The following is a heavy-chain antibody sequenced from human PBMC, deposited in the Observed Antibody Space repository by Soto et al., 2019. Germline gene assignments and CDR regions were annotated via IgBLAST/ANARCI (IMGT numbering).Heavy chain of an antibody. J-gene: IGHJ4*02. CDR3: ARGWGRRGVGGVINTALPLDY. V-gene: IGHV1-69*06. CDR1: GGTFSSYA. D-gene: IGHD3-10*01. CDR2: IIPIFGTA. Sequence: QVQLVQSGAEVKKPGSSVKVSCKASGGTFSSYAISWVRQAPGQGLEWMGGIIPIFGTANYAQKFQGRVTITAVKSTSTAYMELSSLRSEDTAVYYCARGWGRRGVGGVINTALPLDYWGQGTLFTVSS.